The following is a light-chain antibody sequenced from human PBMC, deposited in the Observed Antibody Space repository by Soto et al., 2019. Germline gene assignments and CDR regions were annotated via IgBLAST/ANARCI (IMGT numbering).Light chain of an antibody. CDR1: QSISSY. Sequence: DIQMTRSPSSLSASVGDRVTITCRASQSISSYLNWYQQKPGKAPKLLIYAASSLQSGVPSRFSGSGSGTDFTLTISSLQPEDFATYYCQQSYSTPLTFGGVTKVDIK. J-gene: IGKJ4*01. CDR2: AAS. CDR3: QQSYSTPLT. V-gene: IGKV1-39*01.